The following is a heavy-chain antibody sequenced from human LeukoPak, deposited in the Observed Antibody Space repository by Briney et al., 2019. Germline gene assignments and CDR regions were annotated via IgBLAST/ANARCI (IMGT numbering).Heavy chain of an antibody. CDR1: GFTFINYV. V-gene: IGHV3-33*06. D-gene: IGHD3-16*01. CDR3: AKGGRWDVTPFDY. J-gene: IGHJ4*02. Sequence: GTSLRLSCAASGFTFINYVMYWIRKAPGKRLEWVAAVWYDGNNKYYPDSVQGRFTISRHNSKNPLYLRVNSLRAEDTAVYYCAKGGRWDVTPFDYWGQGTLVTVSS. CDR2: VWYDGNNK.